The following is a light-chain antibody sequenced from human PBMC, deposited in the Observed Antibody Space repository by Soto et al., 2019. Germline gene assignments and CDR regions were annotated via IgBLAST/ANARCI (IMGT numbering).Light chain of an antibody. J-gene: IGKJ4*01. CDR3: QQVDSFPLS. V-gene: IGKV1-12*01. CDR2: AAS. CDR1: QGISGW. Sequence: IQVTQSPSSVSASIGDRVTITCRASQGISGWLAWYQQKPGKAPKLLIYAASSLQSEVPSRFSCSGSGTEFTLAVTILQPEDFATYYCQQVDSFPLSFGGGTKVEIK.